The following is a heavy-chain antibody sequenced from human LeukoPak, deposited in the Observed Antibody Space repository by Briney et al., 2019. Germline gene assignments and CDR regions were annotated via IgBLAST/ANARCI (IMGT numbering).Heavy chain of an antibody. D-gene: IGHD5-24*01. V-gene: IGHV4-34*01. J-gene: IGHJ4*02. CDR2: INHSGST. Sequence: SETLSLTCAVYGGSFSGYSWSWIRQPPGKGLEWIGEINHSGSTNYNPSLKSRVTISVNTSKNQFSLKLSSVTAADTAVYYCARGDGYNYFRPYYFDYWGQGTLVTVSS. CDR1: GGSFSGYS. CDR3: ARGDGYNYFRPYYFDY.